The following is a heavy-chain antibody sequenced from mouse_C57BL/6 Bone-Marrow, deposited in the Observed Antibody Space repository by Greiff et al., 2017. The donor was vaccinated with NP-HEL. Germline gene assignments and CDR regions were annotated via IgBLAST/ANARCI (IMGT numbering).Heavy chain of an antibody. CDR2: INPNNGGT. Sequence: EVQLQQSGPELVKPGASVKIPCKASGYTFTDYNMDWVKQSHGKSLEWIGDINPNNGGTIYNQKFKGKATLTVDKSSSTAYMELRSLTSEDAAVYDCARTGYCGFAYWGQGTLVTVSA. V-gene: IGHV1-18*01. D-gene: IGHD2-3*01. CDR1: GYTFTDYN. CDR3: ARTGYCGFAY. J-gene: IGHJ3*01.